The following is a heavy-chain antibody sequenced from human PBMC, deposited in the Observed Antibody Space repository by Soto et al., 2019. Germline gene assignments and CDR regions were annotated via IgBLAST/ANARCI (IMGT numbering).Heavy chain of an antibody. CDR1: GGSISSGDYY. CDR2: IYYSGST. Sequence: HVQLQESGPGLVKPSQTLSRTCTVSGGSISSGDYYWSWIRQPPGKGLEWIGYIYYSGSTYYNPSLKSRVTISVDTSKNQFSLKLSSVTAAVTAVSYCAREWYYDPPNAFDIWGQGTMVTVSS. CDR3: AREWYYDPPNAFDI. V-gene: IGHV4-30-4*01. D-gene: IGHD3-22*01. J-gene: IGHJ3*02.